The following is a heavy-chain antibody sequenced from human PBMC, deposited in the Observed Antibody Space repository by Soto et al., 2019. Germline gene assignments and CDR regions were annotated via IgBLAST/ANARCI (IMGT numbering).Heavy chain of an antibody. V-gene: IGHV2-5*02. D-gene: IGHD4-17*01. CDR2: IYWDDTK. Sequence: QITLKESGPTLVKPTQTLTLTCTFSGFSLPTDRVGVGWIRQPPGEALEWLAVIYWDDTKTYRPSLESRLTITKDSSKNQVALTMTNMDSVDTATYYWALAYGGRSLYWGQGTLVTVSS. J-gene: IGHJ4*02. CDR1: GFSLPTDRVG. CDR3: ALAYGGRSLY.